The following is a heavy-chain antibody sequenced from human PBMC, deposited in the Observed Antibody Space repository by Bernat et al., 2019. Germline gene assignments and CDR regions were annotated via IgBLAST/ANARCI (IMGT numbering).Heavy chain of an antibody. V-gene: IGHV3-15*01. Sequence: EVQLVESGGGLVKPGGSLRLSCVGSGFTLSDAWMSWVRQAPGEGPEWVARIKRRVDGGTTDYAAPVKGRFTISRDDSTSTVYLQMSSLRTEDTAVYYCSSHRLDYWGQGTLVTVSS. CDR3: SSHRLDY. J-gene: IGHJ4*02. CDR2: IKRRVDGGTT. CDR1: GFTLSDAW.